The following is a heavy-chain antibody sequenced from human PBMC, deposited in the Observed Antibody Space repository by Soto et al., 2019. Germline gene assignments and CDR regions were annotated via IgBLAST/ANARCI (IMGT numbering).Heavy chain of an antibody. CDR3: ARDGGGGYYFDSSGYLDY. CDR1: GDSISSGGYC. D-gene: IGHD3-22*01. V-gene: IGHV4-31*03. Sequence: QVQLQESGPGLVKPSQTLSLTCTVSGDSISSGGYCWSWIRQHPGKGLEWIGYISNSGNTYYNPSLKSRVTISGDTSENQFSLKLTSVTAADTAVYYCARDGGGGYYFDSSGYLDYWGQGTLVTVSS. J-gene: IGHJ4*02. CDR2: ISNSGNT.